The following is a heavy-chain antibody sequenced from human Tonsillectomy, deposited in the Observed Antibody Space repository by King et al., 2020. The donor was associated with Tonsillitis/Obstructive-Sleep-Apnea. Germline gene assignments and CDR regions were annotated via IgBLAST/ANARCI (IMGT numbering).Heavy chain of an antibody. V-gene: IGHV3-9*01. D-gene: IGHD5-12*01. Sequence: VQLVESGGRLVQPGRSLRLSCAASGFTFDDYGMHWVRQAPGKGLEWVSGISWNSGNIGDADSVKGRFTISRDNAKNSLYLQMNSLRAEDTALYYCAKERSTGYSGYRGVDHWGQGTLVTGSS. J-gene: IGHJ4*02. CDR3: AKERSTGYSGYRGVDH. CDR1: GFTFDDYG. CDR2: ISWNSGNI.